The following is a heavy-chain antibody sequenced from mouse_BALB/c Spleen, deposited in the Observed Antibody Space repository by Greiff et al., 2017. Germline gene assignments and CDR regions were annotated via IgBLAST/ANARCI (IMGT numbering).Heavy chain of an antibody. Sequence: VQLQQSGAELVKPGASVKLSCTASGFNIKDTYMHWVKQRPEQGLEWIGRIDPANGNTKYDPKFQGKATITADTSSNTAYLQLSSLTSEDTAVYYCARSGPYAGYFDYWGQGTTLTVSS. CDR2: IDPANGNT. D-gene: IGHD3-1*01. J-gene: IGHJ2*01. CDR1: GFNIKDTY. V-gene: IGHV14-3*02. CDR3: ARSGPYAGYFDY.